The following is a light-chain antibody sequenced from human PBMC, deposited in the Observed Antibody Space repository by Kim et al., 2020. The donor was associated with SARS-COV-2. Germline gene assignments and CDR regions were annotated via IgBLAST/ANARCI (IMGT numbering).Light chain of an antibody. CDR3: YSRDRSAYHYV. CDR2: GKN. V-gene: IGLV3-19*01. J-gene: IGLJ1*01. Sequence: GQTFSSKGQGYSPRRFTASGYKQNPGQAPVLVIFGKNNRPSGIPDRFSGSSSGTTSSLTITATQAEDEADYYCYSRDRSAYHYVFGRGTKVTVL. CDR1: SPRRFT.